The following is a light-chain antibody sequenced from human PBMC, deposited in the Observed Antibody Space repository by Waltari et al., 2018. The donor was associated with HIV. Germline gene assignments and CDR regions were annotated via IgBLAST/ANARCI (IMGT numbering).Light chain of an antibody. Sequence: QSALTQPASVSGSPGQSITISCTGTRSDVGSYTLVSWSQPHPDKAPKLIISEVSKRPSGVSIRFSGSKSGTTASLTISGLQAEDEAEYHCCSYAHNDPWVFGGGTRLTVL. CDR1: RSDVGSYTL. J-gene: IGLJ3*02. CDR3: CSYAHNDPWV. CDR2: EVS. V-gene: IGLV2-23*02.